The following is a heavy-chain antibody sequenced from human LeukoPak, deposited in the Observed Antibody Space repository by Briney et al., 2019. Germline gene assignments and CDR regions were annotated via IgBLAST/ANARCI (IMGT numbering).Heavy chain of an antibody. Sequence: PGGSLRLSCAASGFTFDDYAMHWVRQAPGKGLEWVSGISWNSGSIGYADSVKGRFTISRDNAKNSLYLQMNSLRAEDTALYYCAKDSFSSATVEGGAFDIWGQGTMVTVSP. D-gene: IGHD4-17*01. J-gene: IGHJ3*02. CDR1: GFTFDDYA. CDR2: ISWNSGSI. CDR3: AKDSFSSATVEGGAFDI. V-gene: IGHV3-9*01.